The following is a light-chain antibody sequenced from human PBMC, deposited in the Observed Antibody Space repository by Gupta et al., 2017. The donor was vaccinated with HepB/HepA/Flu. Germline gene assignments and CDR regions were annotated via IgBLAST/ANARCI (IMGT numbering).Light chain of an antibody. CDR1: QSISNW. CDR2: KAS. V-gene: IGKV1-5*03. J-gene: IGKJ2*04. CDR3: QQYNTYMCS. Sequence: DIRMTQSPSTLSASVGDRVTITCRASQSISNWLAWYQQKPGKAPNLLICKASSLQSGVPSRFSGSGSGTEFTLTISSLQPDDFATYYCQQYNTYMCSFGQGTKLEMK.